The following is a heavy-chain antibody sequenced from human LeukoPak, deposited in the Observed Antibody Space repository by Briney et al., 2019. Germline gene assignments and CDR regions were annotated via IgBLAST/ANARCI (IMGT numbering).Heavy chain of an antibody. CDR2: INHSGST. J-gene: IGHJ5*02. CDR3: ARGGLRYFDWLFVNWFDP. V-gene: IGHV4-34*01. CDR1: GGPFSGYY. Sequence: SETLSLTCAVYGGPFSGYYWSWIRQPPGKGLEWIGEINHSGSTNYNPSLKSRVTISVDTSKNQFSLKLSSVTAADTAVYYCARGGLRYFDWLFVNWFDPWGQGTLVTVSS. D-gene: IGHD3-9*01.